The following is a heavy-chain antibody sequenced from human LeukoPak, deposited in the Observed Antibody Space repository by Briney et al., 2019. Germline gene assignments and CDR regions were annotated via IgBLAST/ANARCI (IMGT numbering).Heavy chain of an antibody. J-gene: IGHJ4*02. V-gene: IGHV3-21*01. Sequence: GGSLRLSCAPSGFTFTSYSMNWVRQAPGKGLEWVSAISSSSSYIHYADSVKGRFTISRDNAKNSLYLQMNSLRAEDTAVYYCARDRDDSSGYYYPLDYWGQGTLVTVSS. CDR1: GFTFTSYS. D-gene: IGHD3-22*01. CDR3: ARDRDDSSGYYYPLDY. CDR2: ISSSSSYI.